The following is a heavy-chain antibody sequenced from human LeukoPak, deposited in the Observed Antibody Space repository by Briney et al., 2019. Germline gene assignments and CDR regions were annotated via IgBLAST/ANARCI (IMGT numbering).Heavy chain of an antibody. D-gene: IGHD1-7*01. CDR3: TADLGTTSLQDYYYYMDV. CDR1: GFTFADYG. J-gene: IGHJ6*03. CDR2: IRSNTYGGTT. Sequence: GGSLRLSRTASGFTFADYGLTWVRQAPGKGLEWVGLIRSNTYGGTTESAASVKGRFSISRDDSKNTLYLQMNSLKTEDTAVYYCTADLGTTSLQDYYYYMDVWGDGTTVTVSS. V-gene: IGHV3-49*04.